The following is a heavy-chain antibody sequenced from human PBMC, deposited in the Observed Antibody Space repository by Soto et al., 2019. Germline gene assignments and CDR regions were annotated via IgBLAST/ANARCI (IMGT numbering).Heavy chain of an antibody. Sequence: QVQLQESGPGLVKPSQTLSLTCTVSGGSISSGGYYWSWIRQHPGKGLEWIGYIYYSGSTYYNPSLKIRFTISVDTSKNQSSLKLSSVTAADTAVYYCARDREGKDAFDIWGQGTMVTVSS. CDR3: ARDREGKDAFDI. V-gene: IGHV4-31*03. CDR1: GGSISSGGYY. D-gene: IGHD1-26*01. J-gene: IGHJ3*02. CDR2: IYYSGST.